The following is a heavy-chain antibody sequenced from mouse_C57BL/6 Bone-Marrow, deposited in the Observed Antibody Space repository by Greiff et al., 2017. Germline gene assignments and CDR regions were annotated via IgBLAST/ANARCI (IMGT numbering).Heavy chain of an antibody. CDR1: GYTFTSYW. Sequence: VQLQQSGTVLARPGASVKLSCKASGYTFTSYWMQWVKQRPGQGLEWIGEIDPSDSYTNYNQKFKGKATLTVDTSSSTAYMQLSSLTSEDSAVYYCAREDGYYSAWFAYWGQGTLVTVSA. CDR3: AREDGYYSAWFAY. J-gene: IGHJ3*01. V-gene: IGHV1-50*01. CDR2: IDPSDSYT. D-gene: IGHD2-3*01.